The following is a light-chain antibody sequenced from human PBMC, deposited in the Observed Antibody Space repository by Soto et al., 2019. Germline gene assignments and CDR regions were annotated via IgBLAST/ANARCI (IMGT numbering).Light chain of an antibody. CDR2: EVV. V-gene: IGLV2-14*01. CDR3: SSYTSSSTLV. J-gene: IGLJ1*01. CDR1: SRDVGPYNY. Sequence: QSVLTQPASVSGSPGQSITISCTGTSRDVGPYNYVSWYQQHPGKAPRLMIYEVVNRPSGVSNRFSGSKSGNTASLTISGLQTEDEADYYCSSYTSSSTLVFGAGTKLTVL.